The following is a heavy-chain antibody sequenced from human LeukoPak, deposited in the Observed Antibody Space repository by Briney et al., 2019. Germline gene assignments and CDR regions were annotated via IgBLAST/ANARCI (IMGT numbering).Heavy chain of an antibody. D-gene: IGHD6-19*01. CDR2: IRYDGSNK. CDR1: GFTFSSYG. J-gene: IGHJ4*02. V-gene: IGHV3-30*02. Sequence: PGGSLRLSCAASGFTFSSYGMHWVRQAPGEGLEWVAFIRYDGSNKYYADSVKGRFTISRDNAKNSLYLQMNSLRAEDTAVYYCARWLYSSGWAIDYWGQGTLVTVSS. CDR3: ARWLYSSGWAIDY.